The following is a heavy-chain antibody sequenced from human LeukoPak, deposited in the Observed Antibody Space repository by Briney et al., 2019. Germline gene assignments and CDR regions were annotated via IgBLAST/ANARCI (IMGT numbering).Heavy chain of an antibody. D-gene: IGHD6-13*01. Sequence: PGGSLRLSCAASGFTFSSYWMSWVRQAPGKGLEWVANIKQDGSEKYYVDSVKGRFTISRDNAKNSLYLQMNSLRAEDTAVYYCARLFSSSWHYYYYYMDVWGKGTTVTVSS. V-gene: IGHV3-7*01. CDR2: IKQDGSEK. J-gene: IGHJ6*03. CDR3: ARLFSSSWHYYYYYMDV. CDR1: GFTFSSYW.